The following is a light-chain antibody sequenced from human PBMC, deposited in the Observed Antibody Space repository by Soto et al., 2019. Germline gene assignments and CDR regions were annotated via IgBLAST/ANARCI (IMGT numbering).Light chain of an antibody. V-gene: IGKV3-15*01. Sequence: EIVMTQSPATLSLSPCERATLSPRASQSLNSNLAWYQQKPGQAPRLLIYGTSTRATGIPARFSGSGSGTDFTLTISSLQFEDFAVYYCQQYNNWPRTFGQGTKVDIK. CDR2: GTS. CDR3: QQYNNWPRT. J-gene: IGKJ1*01. CDR1: QSLNSN.